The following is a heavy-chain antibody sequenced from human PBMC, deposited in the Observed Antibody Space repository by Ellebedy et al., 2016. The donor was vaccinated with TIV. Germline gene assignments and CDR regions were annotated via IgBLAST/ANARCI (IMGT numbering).Heavy chain of an antibody. CDR2: IYYSGCT. V-gene: IGHV4-39*01. J-gene: IGHJ6*02. D-gene: IGHD2-2*01. CDR1: GGSISSSSYY. Sequence: PSETLSLTCTVSGGSISSSSYYWGWIRQPPGKGLAWIGSIYYSGCTYYNPSLKSRVTISVDTSKNQFSLKRSTVTAADTAVYYCARLSPPPARYGMDVWGQGTTVTVSS. CDR3: ARLSPPPARYGMDV.